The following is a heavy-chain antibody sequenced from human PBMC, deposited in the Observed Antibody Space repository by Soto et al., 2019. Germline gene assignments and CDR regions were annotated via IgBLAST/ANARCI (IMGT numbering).Heavy chain of an antibody. V-gene: IGHV3-74*01. CDR2: INDDGIST. J-gene: IGHJ4*02. CDR1: GFTFSMYW. CDR3: TRGPRSTSTGTGAF. D-gene: IGHD1-1*01. Sequence: GGSLRLSCAASGFTFSMYWMHWVRQVPGKGPEWVSRINDDGISTNYADSVKGRFTISRDNAKNTLYLQMNTLRVEDTAVYYCTRGPRSTSTGTGAFWGQGTLVTVSS.